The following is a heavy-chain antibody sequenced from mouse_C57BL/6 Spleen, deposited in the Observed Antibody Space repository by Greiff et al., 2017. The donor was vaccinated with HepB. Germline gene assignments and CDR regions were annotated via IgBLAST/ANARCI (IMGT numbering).Heavy chain of an antibody. D-gene: IGHD2-2*01. CDR2: IYPGDGDT. V-gene: IGHV1-80*01. CDR3: ARGWDGYGFDY. CDR1: GYAFSSYW. J-gene: IGHJ2*01. Sequence: VKLQESGAELVKPGASVKISCKASGYAFSSYWMNWVKQRPGKGLEWIGQIYPGDGDTNYNGKFKGKATLTADKSSSTAYMQLSSLTSEDSAVYCCARGWDGYGFDYWGQGTTLTVSS.